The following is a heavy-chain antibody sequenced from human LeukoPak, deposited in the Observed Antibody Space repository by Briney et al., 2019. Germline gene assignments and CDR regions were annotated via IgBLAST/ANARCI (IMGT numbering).Heavy chain of an antibody. Sequence: SETLSLTSTVSGGSISSYYWSWIRQPPGKGLEWIGYIYYSGSTNYNPSLKSRVTISVDTSKNQFSLKLSSVTAADTAVYYCARHHGSGSTFDYWGQGTLVTVSS. CDR2: IYYSGST. J-gene: IGHJ4*02. D-gene: IGHD3-10*01. V-gene: IGHV4-59*08. CDR3: ARHHGSGSTFDY. CDR1: GGSISSYY.